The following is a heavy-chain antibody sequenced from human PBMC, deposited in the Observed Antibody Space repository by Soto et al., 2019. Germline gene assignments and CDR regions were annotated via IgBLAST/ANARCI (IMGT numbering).Heavy chain of an antibody. Sequence: GGSLILSCAASGFTFNNYAMNWVRQAPGKGLEWVATISATGGSTYYADSVKGRFTISRDNSKNTLYLQMNGLRVEDTAVYYCAKDRLAGNFDYWGQGTQVTVSS. J-gene: IGHJ4*02. CDR3: AKDRLAGNFDY. CDR1: GFTFNNYA. V-gene: IGHV3-23*01. CDR2: ISATGGST.